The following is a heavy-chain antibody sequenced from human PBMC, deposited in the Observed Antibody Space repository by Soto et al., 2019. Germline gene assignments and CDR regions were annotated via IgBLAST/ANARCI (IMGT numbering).Heavy chain of an antibody. CDR1: GYTFTSYG. CDR3: SSGSPWNYGVTHDGFDI. J-gene: IGHJ3*02. D-gene: IGHD1-7*01. V-gene: IGHV1-18*01. Sequence: ASVKVSCKASGYTFTSYGISWVRQAPGQGLEWMGWISAYNGNTNYAQKLQGRVTMTTDTSTSTAYMELRSLRSDDTAVYYCSSGSPWNYGVTHDGFDIWGQGTMVTVSS. CDR2: ISAYNGNT.